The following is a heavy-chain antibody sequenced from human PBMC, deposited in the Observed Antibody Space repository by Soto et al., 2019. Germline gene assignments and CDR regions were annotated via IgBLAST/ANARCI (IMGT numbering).Heavy chain of an antibody. V-gene: IGHV4-4*02. CDR3: ASLPGADSSGWSEARLYGMAV. J-gene: IGHJ6*02. D-gene: IGHD6-13*01. Sequence: QVQLQESGPGLVKPSGTLSLTCAVSVGSISSSNWWSWVRQPPGKGLEWIGEIYHSGSTNYNPPLKRRVTTSVDKSKNQFSLKLSSVRAADTAVYYCASLPGADSSGWSEARLYGMAVWGQGTTVTVSS. CDR2: IYHSGST. CDR1: VGSISSSNW.